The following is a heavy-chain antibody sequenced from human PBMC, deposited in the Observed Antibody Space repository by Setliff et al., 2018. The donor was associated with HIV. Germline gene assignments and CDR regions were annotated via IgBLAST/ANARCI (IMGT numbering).Heavy chain of an antibody. D-gene: IGHD3-16*02. J-gene: IGHJ3*02. V-gene: IGHV4-61*09. CDR1: GGSISSGNHY. CDR2: IYTSGST. CDR3: ARESLNLGELSSNPDASDI. Sequence: PSETLSLTCTVSGGSISSGNHYWSWIRQPAGKALEWIGHIYTSGSTSYNPSLKSRVTISVDTSNSQFSLKLISVTAADTAVYYCARESLNLGELSSNPDASDIWGQGTMVTVSS.